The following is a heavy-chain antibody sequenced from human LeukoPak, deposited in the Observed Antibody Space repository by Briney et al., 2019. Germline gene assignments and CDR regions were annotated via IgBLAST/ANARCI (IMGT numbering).Heavy chain of an antibody. J-gene: IGHJ4*02. D-gene: IGHD2-21*02. CDR3: ARYCGGDCFPPYFDY. Sequence: ASVKVSCKASGYTFTSYGISWVRQAPGQGLEWMGWSSAYNGNTNYAQKLQGRVTMTTDTSTSTAYMELRSLRSDDTAVYYCARYCGGDCFPPYFDYWGQGTLVTVSS. V-gene: IGHV1-18*01. CDR1: GYTFTSYG. CDR2: SSAYNGNT.